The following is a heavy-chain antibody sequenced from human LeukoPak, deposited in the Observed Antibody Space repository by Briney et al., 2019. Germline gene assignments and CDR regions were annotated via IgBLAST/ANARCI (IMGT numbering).Heavy chain of an antibody. D-gene: IGHD3-22*01. CDR1: GGSFSGYY. V-gene: IGHV4-34*01. CDR3: ARGSLYYYHSSGYRNWFDP. J-gene: IGHJ5*02. Sequence: SETLSLTCAVYGGSFSGYYWSWIRQPPGKGLEWIGEINHSGGTNYNPSLKSRVTISVDTSKNQFSLKLSSVTAADTAVYYCARGSLYYYHSSGYRNWFDPWGQGTLVTVSS. CDR2: INHSGGT.